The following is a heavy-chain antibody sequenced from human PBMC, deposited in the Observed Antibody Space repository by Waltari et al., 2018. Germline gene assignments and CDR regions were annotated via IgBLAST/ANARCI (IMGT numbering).Heavy chain of an antibody. Sequence: QVQLVQSGAEMREPGASVKVSCQAPDHTFLNFGLNWFRQAPGQGLQWLGWITGQPGDPTYGKGVQGRATMTADASTSTAYLELRSLRSDDTSVYYCAGALREGYNKYFDLGAQGTLADVSS. CDR3: AGALREGYNKYFDL. CDR2: ITGQPGDP. V-gene: IGHV1-18*01. J-gene: IGHJ4*02. CDR1: DHTFLNFG. D-gene: IGHD1-1*01.